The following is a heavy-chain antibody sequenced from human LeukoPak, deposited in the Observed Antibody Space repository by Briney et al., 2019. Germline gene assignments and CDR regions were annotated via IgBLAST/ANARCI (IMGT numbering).Heavy chain of an antibody. J-gene: IGHJ4*02. D-gene: IGHD3-3*01. CDR1: GYTFTGYY. Sequence: ASVTVSCKASGYTFTGYYMHWVRQAPGQGLEWMGWINPNSGGTNYAQKFQGRVTMTRDTSISTAYMELSRLRSDDTAVYYCARAFYDFWSGYYTGFQGGDFDYWGQGTLVTVSS. CDR3: ARAFYDFWSGYYTGFQGGDFDY. CDR2: INPNSGGT. V-gene: IGHV1-2*02.